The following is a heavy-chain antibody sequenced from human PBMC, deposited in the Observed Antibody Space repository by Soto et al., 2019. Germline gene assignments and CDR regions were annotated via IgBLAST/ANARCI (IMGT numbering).Heavy chain of an antibody. CDR3: ARVAVAGTRIDY. J-gene: IGHJ4*02. D-gene: IGHD6-19*01. Sequence: QVQLQESGPGLVKPSGTLSLTCAVSGGSISSSNWWSWVRQPPGKGLEWIGEIYHSGSTNYNPSLKSRVTRSVDRSKNQFSLKRGSVTAADTAVYYCARVAVAGTRIDYWGQGTLVTVSS. CDR2: IYHSGST. V-gene: IGHV4-4*02. CDR1: GGSISSSNW.